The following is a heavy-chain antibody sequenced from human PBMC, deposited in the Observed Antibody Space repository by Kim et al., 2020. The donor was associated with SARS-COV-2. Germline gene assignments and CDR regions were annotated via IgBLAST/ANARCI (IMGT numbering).Heavy chain of an antibody. CDR3: ARDAPVWGSYRPVGY. D-gene: IGHD3-16*02. V-gene: IGHV1-18*04. CDR2: ISAYNGNT. J-gene: IGHJ4*02. Sequence: ASVKVSCKASGYTFTSYGISWVRQAPGQGLEWMGWISAYNGNTNYAQKLQGRVTMTTDTSTSTAYMELRSLRSDDTAVYYCARDAPVWGSYRPVGYWGQGTLVTVSS. CDR1: GYTFTSYG.